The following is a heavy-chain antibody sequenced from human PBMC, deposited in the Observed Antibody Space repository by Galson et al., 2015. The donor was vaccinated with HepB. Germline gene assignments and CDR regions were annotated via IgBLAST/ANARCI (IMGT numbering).Heavy chain of an antibody. V-gene: IGHV3-33*01. CDR2: IWYDGSNK. D-gene: IGHD6-13*01. Sequence: LRLSCAASGFTFSSYGMHWVRQAPGKGLEWVAVIWYDGSNKYYADSVKGRFTISRDNSKNTLYLQMNSLRAEDTAVYYCARGVAAAGIPANAFDIWGQGTMVTVSS. J-gene: IGHJ3*02. CDR3: ARGVAAAGIPANAFDI. CDR1: GFTFSSYG.